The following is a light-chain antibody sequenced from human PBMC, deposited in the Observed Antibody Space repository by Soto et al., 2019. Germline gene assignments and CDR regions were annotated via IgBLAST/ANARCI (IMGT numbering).Light chain of an antibody. CDR2: DAS. J-gene: IGKJ1*01. CDR3: QQYNNWPPWT. V-gene: IGKV3-15*01. CDR1: QSVSNN. Sequence: ILMTQSPATLSVSPGERATLSCRASQSVSNNLAWYQQKPGPAPRLLIYDASTRATGIPARFSGSGSETEFTLTISGLQSEDFAVYYCQQYNNWPPWTFGQGTKVEIK.